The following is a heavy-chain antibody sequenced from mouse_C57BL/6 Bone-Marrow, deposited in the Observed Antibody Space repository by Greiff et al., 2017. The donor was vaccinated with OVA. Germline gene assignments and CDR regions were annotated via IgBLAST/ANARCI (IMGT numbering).Heavy chain of an antibody. CDR1: GYTFTSYW. J-gene: IGHJ2*01. V-gene: IGHV1-64*01. D-gene: IGHD2-3*01. Sequence: QVQLQQPGAELVKPGASVKLSCKASGYTFTSYWMHWVKQRPGQGLEWIGMIHPNRGSTNYTEKFTSKATLTVDKSSSTAYMQLSSRTAEDAAVYYCARMGYWGQGTTLTVSA. CDR2: IHPNRGST. CDR3: ARMGY.